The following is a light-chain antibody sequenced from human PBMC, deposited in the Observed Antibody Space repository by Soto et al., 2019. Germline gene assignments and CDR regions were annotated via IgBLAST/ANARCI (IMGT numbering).Light chain of an antibody. CDR2: EVS. V-gene: IGLV2-14*01. Sequence: QSALTQPASVSGSPGQSITISCTGTNNDVGAYTYVSWYQQHPGKAPRLIIYEVSERPSGVSNRFSGSKSGNTASLVISGLQAEDEADYYCSSFTSSNTLPYVFGTGTKLTVL. CDR3: SSFTSSNTLPYV. J-gene: IGLJ1*01. CDR1: NNDVGAYTY.